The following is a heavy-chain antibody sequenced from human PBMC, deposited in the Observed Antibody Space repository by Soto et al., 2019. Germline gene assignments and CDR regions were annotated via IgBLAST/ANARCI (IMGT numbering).Heavy chain of an antibody. J-gene: IGHJ6*02. CDR1: GYTFTSYG. Sequence: ASVKVSCKASGYTFTSYGISWVRQAPGQGLEWMGWISAYNGNTNYAQKLQGRVTITTDTSTSTAYMELRSLRSDDTAVYYCASSLVTSRAHYYGMDVWGQGTTVTVSS. CDR3: ASSLVTSRAHYYGMDV. CDR2: ISAYNGNT. D-gene: IGHD5-18*01. V-gene: IGHV1-18*01.